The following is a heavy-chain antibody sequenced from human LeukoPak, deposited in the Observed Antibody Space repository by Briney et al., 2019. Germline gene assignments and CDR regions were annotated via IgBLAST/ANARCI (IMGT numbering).Heavy chain of an antibody. J-gene: IGHJ5*02. CDR1: GFTFSSYS. CDR2: ISYDGINK. D-gene: IGHD3-22*01. Sequence: GGSLRLSCAASGFTFSSYSMHWVRQAPGKGLEWVAVISYDGINKYYADSVKGRFTISRDNSKNTLYLQMNSLRTEDRAVYYCARDPLDSSGLMNWFDPWGQGTLVTVSS. V-gene: IGHV3-30-3*01. CDR3: ARDPLDSSGLMNWFDP.